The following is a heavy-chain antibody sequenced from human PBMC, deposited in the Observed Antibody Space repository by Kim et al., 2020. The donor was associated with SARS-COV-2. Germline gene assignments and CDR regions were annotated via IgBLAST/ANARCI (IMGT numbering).Heavy chain of an antibody. CDR1: GFTFSDYA. J-gene: IGHJ4*02. CDR2: ISTDGSLT. V-gene: IGHV3-64*01. D-gene: IGHD6-19*01. Sequence: GGSLRLSCAASGFTFSDYAIHWVRQAPGKGLEYVSAISTDGSLTKYANSVSGRFTISRDNYKNTLYLQMGSLRPEDMAVYYCARVVYSGGYYFFDYWGQGTLVTVSS. CDR3: ARVVYSGGYYFFDY.